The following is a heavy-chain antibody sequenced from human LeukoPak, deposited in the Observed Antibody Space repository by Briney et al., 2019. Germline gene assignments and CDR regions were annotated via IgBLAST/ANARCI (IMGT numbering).Heavy chain of an antibody. CDR2: INPNTGGT. CDR3: ARGYDSSGYYLAY. J-gene: IGHJ4*02. CDR1: GYTFTGYY. Sequence: ASVKVSCKASGYTFTGYYMHWVRRAPGQGHEWMGWINPNTGGTNSAQKFQGRVTMTRDTSISTAYMELSRLKSDDTAVYYCARGYDSSGYYLAYWGQGTLVTVSS. V-gene: IGHV1-2*02. D-gene: IGHD3-22*01.